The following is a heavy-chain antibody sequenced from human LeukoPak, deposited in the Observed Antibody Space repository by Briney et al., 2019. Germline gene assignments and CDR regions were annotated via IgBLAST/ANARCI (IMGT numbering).Heavy chain of an antibody. CDR1: GGSISSYY. Sequence: SETLSLTCTVSGGSISSYYWSWIRQPAGKGLEWIGRIYTSGSTNYNPSLKSRVTMSVDTSKNQFSLKLSSVTAADTAVYYCARESYSSSWYPGYFDYWGQGTLVTVSS. CDR2: IYTSGST. D-gene: IGHD6-13*01. V-gene: IGHV4-4*07. CDR3: ARESYSSSWYPGYFDY. J-gene: IGHJ4*02.